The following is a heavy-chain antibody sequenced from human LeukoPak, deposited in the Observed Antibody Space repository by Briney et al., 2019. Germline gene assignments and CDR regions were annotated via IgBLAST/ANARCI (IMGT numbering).Heavy chain of an antibody. CDR3: ARDGWSTGLGSNFDY. Sequence: SETLSLTCTVSGGSISSSSYYWGWIRQPPGKGQEWIGSIYYSGSTYYNPSLKSRVTISVDTSKNQFSLKLSSVTAADTAVYYCARDGWSTGLGSNFDYWGQGTLVTVSS. CDR1: GGSISSSSYY. J-gene: IGHJ4*02. D-gene: IGHD1-14*01. V-gene: IGHV4-39*07. CDR2: IYYSGST.